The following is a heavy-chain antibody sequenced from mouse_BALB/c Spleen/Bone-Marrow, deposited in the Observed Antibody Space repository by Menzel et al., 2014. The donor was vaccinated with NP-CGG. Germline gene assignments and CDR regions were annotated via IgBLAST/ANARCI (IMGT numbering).Heavy chain of an antibody. Sequence: AMLLESGPGLVAPSQSLSITCTISGFSLTSYGVHWVRQPPGKGLEWLVVIWSDGSTTYNSALKSRLGISKDNSKSQVFLKMNSLQTDDTAMYYCARQKYGYAMDYWGQETSVTVSS. J-gene: IGHJ4*01. CDR3: ARQKYGYAMDY. CDR1: GFSLTSYG. D-gene: IGHD1-1*02. V-gene: IGHV2-6-1*01. CDR2: IWSDGST.